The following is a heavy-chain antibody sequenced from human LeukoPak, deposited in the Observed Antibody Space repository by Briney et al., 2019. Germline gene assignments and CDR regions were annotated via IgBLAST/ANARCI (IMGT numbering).Heavy chain of an antibody. CDR2: ISAYNGNT. D-gene: IGHD2-21*02. V-gene: IGHV1-18*01. CDR3: ASTPVVVTARPYAWFDP. Sequence: GASVKVSCKASGGTFSSYAISWVRQAPGQGLEWMGWISAYNGNTNYAQKLQGRVTMTTDTSTSTAYMELSSLRSEDTAVYYCASTPVVVTARPYAWFDPWGQGTLVTVSS. CDR1: GGTFSSYA. J-gene: IGHJ5*02.